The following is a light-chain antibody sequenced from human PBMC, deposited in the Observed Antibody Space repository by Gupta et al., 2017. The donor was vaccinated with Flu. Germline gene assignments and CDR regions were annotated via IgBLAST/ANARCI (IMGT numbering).Light chain of an antibody. CDR1: QSISTY. V-gene: IGKV3-11*01. CDR3: QQRSCRPMPT. J-gene: IGKJ2*01. CDR2: DAS. Sequence: EIVLTQSLATLSLSPGESATLSCRASQSISTYIAWYQKKPGQAPRLLMYDASHSDAGITGRFNGSGCGKDFPLTISSREQADFAFYYCQQRSCRPMPTFGEGTEMEIK.